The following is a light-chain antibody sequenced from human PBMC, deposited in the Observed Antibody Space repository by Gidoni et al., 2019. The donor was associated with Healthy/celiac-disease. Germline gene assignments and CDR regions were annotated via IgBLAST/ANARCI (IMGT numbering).Light chain of an antibody. CDR1: SPNIGNNY. J-gene: IGLJ2*01. V-gene: IGLV1-51*01. CDR2: DNN. CDR3: GTWDSSLSAGV. Sequence: QPVLTQPPSASPAPGQKVTITCSVSSPNIGNNYVSWYQQLPGTAPKLLIYDNNKRPSGIPDRFSGSKSGTSATLGITGLQTGDEADYYCGTWDSSLSAGVFGGGTKLTVL.